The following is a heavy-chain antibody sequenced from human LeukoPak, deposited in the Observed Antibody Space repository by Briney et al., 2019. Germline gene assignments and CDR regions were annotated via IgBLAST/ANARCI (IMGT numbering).Heavy chain of an antibody. CDR3: ARLPYYYDSSGYMD. J-gene: IGHJ4*02. CDR1: GGTFSSYA. Sequence: SVKVSCKASGGTFSSYAISWVRQAPGQGLEWMGRIIPIFGTANYARKFQGRVTITTDESTSTAYMELSSLRSEDTAVYYCARLPYYYDSSGYMDWGQGTLVTVSS. V-gene: IGHV1-69*05. CDR2: IIPIFGTA. D-gene: IGHD3-22*01.